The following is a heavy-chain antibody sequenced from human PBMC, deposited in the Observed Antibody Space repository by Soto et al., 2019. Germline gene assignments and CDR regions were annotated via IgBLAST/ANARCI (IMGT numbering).Heavy chain of an antibody. CDR2: IYYSGST. CDR3: ARVQGAYYYGSGSGNWFDP. D-gene: IGHD3-10*01. J-gene: IGHJ5*02. V-gene: IGHV4-30-4*01. Sequence: QVQLQESGPGLVKPSQTLSLTCTVSGGSISSGDYYWSWIRQPPGKGLEWIGYIYYSGSTYYNPSLKSRVTISVDTSKNQFSLKLSSVTAADTAVYYCARVQGAYYYGSGSGNWFDPWCQGTLVTVSS. CDR1: GGSISSGDYY.